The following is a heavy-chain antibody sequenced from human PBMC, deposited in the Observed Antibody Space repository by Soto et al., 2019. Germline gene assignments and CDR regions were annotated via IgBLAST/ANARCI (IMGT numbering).Heavy chain of an antibody. Sequence: GGSLRLSCTASGFTLRSAWMNWVRQAAGKGLEWVGRIKSKADGGTTDYTPPVRDRFTISRDESEMTVYLQLTSLKPEDTAVYYCTTALSIGPVWGRGTSGTVSS. J-gene: IGHJ6*02. V-gene: IGHV3-15*07. CDR3: TTALSIGPV. CDR1: GFTLRSAW. D-gene: IGHD3-16*01. CDR2: IKSKADGGTT.